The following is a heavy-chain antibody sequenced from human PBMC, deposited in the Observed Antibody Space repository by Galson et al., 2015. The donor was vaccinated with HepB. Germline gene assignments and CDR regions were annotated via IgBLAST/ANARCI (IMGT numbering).Heavy chain of an antibody. J-gene: IGHJ4*02. CDR2: IREDGSEK. D-gene: IGHD1-26*01. CDR3: ARGWGAR. V-gene: IGHV3-7*03. Sequence: SLRLSCADSGFSFGTFRMGWVRQAPGKGLEWVANIREDGSEKYYVDSVKGRFSISRDNAKNSLYLQINSLRAEDTAVYYCARGWGARWGQGILVTVSS. CDR1: GFSFGTFR.